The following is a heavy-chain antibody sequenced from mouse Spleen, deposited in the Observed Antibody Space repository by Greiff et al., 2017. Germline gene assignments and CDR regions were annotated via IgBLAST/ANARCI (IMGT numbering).Heavy chain of an antibody. CDR2: IDPANGNT. Sequence: VQLKQSVAELVRPGASVKLSCTASGFNIKNTYMHWVKQRPEQGLEWIGRIDPANGNTKYAPKFQGKATITADTSSNTAYLQLSSLTSEDTAIYYCASNYGSSFYYFDYWGQGTTLTVSS. V-gene: IGHV14-3*01. D-gene: IGHD1-1*01. CDR3: ASNYGSSFYYFDY. CDR1: GFNIKNTY. J-gene: IGHJ2*01.